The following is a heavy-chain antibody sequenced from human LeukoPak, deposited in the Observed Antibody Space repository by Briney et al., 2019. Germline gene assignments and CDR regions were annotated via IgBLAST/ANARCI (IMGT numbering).Heavy chain of an antibody. J-gene: IGHJ4*02. Sequence: GGSLRLPCAASGFTLSSYSMNWVRQAPGKGLEWISFIDSSSRTIFYAESVKGRFTISRDNAKNSLFLQMNSLRAEDTAVYYCARRVPNEVITDYFDYWGPGTLVTVSS. CDR2: IDSSSRTI. CDR3: ARRVPNEVITDYFDY. CDR1: GFTLSSYS. V-gene: IGHV3-48*04. D-gene: IGHD3-16*01.